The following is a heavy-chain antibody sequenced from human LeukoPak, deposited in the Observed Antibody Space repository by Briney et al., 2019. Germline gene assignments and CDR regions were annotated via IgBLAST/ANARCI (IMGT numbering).Heavy chain of an antibody. CDR3: ARGDLGAFDI. J-gene: IGHJ3*02. CDR1: GGSFSGYY. V-gene: IGHV4-34*01. Sequence: SETLSLTCAVYGGSFSGYYWSWIRQPPGKGLEWIGEINHSGSTNYNPSLKSRVTISLDTSKNHFSLKLSSVTAADTAVYYCARGDLGAFDIWGQGTMVTVSS. CDR2: INHSGST.